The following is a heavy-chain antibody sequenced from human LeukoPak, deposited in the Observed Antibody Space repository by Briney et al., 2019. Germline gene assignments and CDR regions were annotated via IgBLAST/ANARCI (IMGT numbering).Heavy chain of an antibody. Sequence: EASVKVSCKASGYTFTGYYMHWVRQAPGQGLEWMGWINPNSGGTNYAQKFQGRVTMTRDTFISTAYVELSRLTSDDTAVYYCARASSWYSYGMDVWGQGTTVTVSS. CDR2: INPNSGGT. D-gene: IGHD6-13*01. J-gene: IGHJ6*02. CDR3: ARASSWYSYGMDV. V-gene: IGHV1-2*02. CDR1: GYTFTGYY.